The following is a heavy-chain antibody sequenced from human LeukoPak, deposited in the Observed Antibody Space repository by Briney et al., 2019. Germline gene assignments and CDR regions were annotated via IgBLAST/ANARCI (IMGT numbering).Heavy chain of an antibody. CDR3: ARQIIAAGKNYYGMDV. Sequence: SETPSLTCTVSGGSISSYYWTWIRQPAGKGLEWIGRIYTSGSTNYNPSLKSRVTMSVDTSNNQFSLNLSSVTAADTAVYYCARQIIAAGKNYYGMDVWGQGTTVTVSS. CDR2: IYTSGST. J-gene: IGHJ6*02. V-gene: IGHV4-4*07. CDR1: GGSISSYY. D-gene: IGHD6-13*01.